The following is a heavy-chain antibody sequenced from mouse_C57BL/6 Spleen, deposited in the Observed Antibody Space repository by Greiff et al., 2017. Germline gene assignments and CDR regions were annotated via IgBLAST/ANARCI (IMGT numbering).Heavy chain of an antibody. CDR2: FYPGSGST. CDR1: GYTFTSYW. CDR3: ARRGVGNFDY. D-gene: IGHD1-1*02. Sequence: VQLQQPGAELVKPGASVKMSCKASGYTFTSYWITWVKQRPGQGLEWIGDFYPGSGSTNYNEKFKSKATLTVDTSSSTAYMQLSSLTSEDAAVYYCARRGVGNFDYWGQGTTLTVSS. J-gene: IGHJ2*01. V-gene: IGHV1-55*01.